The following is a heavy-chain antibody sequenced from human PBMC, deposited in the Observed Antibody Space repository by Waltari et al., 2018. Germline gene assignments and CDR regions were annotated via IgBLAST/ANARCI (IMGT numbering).Heavy chain of an antibody. D-gene: IGHD2-21*02. CDR2: IYSAVTT. Sequence: HLVESGGGLIQPGGSLRLSCAASGFTVTNYYMSWVRQAPGRGLECVSVIYSAVTTYYADSMKGRFTISRDTFRNTLYLQMDNLRPDDTAVYYCARGNTASLDYWGQGTLVTVSS. CDR1: GFTVTNYY. CDR3: ARGNTASLDY. J-gene: IGHJ4*02. V-gene: IGHV3-53*01.